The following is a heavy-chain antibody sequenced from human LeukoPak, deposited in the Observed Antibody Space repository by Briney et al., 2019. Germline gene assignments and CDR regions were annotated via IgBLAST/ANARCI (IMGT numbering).Heavy chain of an antibody. D-gene: IGHD1-14*01. CDR2: INPNSGGT. V-gene: IGHV1-2*06. CDR1: GYTFTGYY. Sequence: ASVKVSCMSSGYTFTGYYMHWVRQAPGQGLEWMGRINPNSGGTNYAQKFQGRVTMTRDTSISTAYMELSRLRSDDTAVYYCARDRAYKPDYWGQGTLVTVSS. CDR3: ARDRAYKPDY. J-gene: IGHJ4*02.